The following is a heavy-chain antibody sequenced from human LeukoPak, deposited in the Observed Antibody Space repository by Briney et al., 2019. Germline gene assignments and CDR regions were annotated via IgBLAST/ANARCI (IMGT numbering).Heavy chain of an antibody. D-gene: IGHD5-18*01. Sequence: GGSLRLSCAASGFTFSSYSMNWVRQAPGKGLEWVSSISSSSSYIYYADSVKGRFTISRDNAKNSLYLQMNSLRAEDTAVYYCARDDGYSYGNGYAFDIWGQGTMVTVSS. CDR1: GFTFSSYS. CDR2: ISSSSSYI. V-gene: IGHV3-21*01. J-gene: IGHJ3*02. CDR3: ARDDGYSYGNGYAFDI.